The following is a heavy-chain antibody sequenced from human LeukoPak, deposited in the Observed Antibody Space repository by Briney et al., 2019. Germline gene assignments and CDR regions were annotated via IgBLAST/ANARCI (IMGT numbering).Heavy chain of an antibody. Sequence: GRSLRLSCAASGFTFSSYAMHWVRQAPGKGLKWVAVISYDGSNKYYADSVKGRFTISRDNSKNTLYLQMNSLRAEDTAVYYCANWNDERSWGQGTLVTVSS. CDR1: GFTFSSYA. J-gene: IGHJ5*02. CDR3: ANWNDERS. D-gene: IGHD1-1*01. CDR2: ISYDGSNK. V-gene: IGHV3-30-3*01.